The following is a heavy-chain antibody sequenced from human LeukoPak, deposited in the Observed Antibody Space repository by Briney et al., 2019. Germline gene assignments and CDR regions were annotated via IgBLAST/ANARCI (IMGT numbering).Heavy chain of an antibody. J-gene: IGHJ4*02. V-gene: IGHV3-23*01. D-gene: IGHD3-16*01. CDR3: AIYDPTYYFDY. CDR1: GFTFSSFA. Sequence: VWSLRLSCAATGFTFSSFAMSLVRPAPGTGPPLVSAISGSGGSTYYADSVKGRFTISRDNSKNTLYLQMNSLRAEDTAVYYCAIYDPTYYFDYWGQGTLVTVSS. CDR2: ISGSGGST.